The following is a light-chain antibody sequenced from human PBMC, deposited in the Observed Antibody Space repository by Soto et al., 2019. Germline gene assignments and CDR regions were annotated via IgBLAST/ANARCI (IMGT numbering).Light chain of an antibody. Sequence: QSVLTQPPSASGTPGQRVTISCSGSSSNIGSNTVNWYQQLPGTAPKLLISSNNQQPSGVPDRFSGSKSGTSASLAISGLQSEAEADYYCAAWDDSRNGVVFGGGTQLTVL. J-gene: IGLJ2*01. V-gene: IGLV1-44*01. CDR2: SNN. CDR1: SSNIGSNT. CDR3: AAWDDSRNGVV.